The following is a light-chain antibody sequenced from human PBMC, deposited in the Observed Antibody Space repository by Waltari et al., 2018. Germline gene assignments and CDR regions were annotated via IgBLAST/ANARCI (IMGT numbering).Light chain of an antibody. CDR3: QQLNTYPRT. CDR1: QGINNY. J-gene: IGKJ1*01. CDR2: LAS. V-gene: IGKV1-9*01. Sequence: DIQLTQSPSFLSASVGDTVTITCRASQGINNYLAWCQQKPGKAPKLLIYLASPLQSGVPSRFSGSGSGTEVTLTISSLQPEDFATYYCQQLNTYPRTFGQGTKVEI.